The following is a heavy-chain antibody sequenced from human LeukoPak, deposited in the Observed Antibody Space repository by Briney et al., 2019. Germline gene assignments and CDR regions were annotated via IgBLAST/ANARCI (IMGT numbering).Heavy chain of an antibody. CDR1: GGSISSYY. Sequence: SETLSLTCTVSGGSISSYYWSWIRQPAGKGLEWIGRIYTSGSTNYNPSLKSRVTMSVDTSKTQFSLQLNSVTPEDTAVYYCARLPTQASSYYYYYGMDVWGKGTTVTVSS. J-gene: IGHJ6*04. CDR2: IYTSGST. D-gene: IGHD2-15*01. CDR3: ARLPTQASSYYYYYGMDV. V-gene: IGHV4-4*07.